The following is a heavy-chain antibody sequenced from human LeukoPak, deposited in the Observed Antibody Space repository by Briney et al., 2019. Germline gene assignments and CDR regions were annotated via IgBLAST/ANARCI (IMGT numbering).Heavy chain of an antibody. Sequence: GASVKVSCKASGYTFTEYYIHWVRQAPGQGLEWMGWINPNSGDTNYAQNFQDRVTLTRDTSISTAYMELTNLRSDDTAVYYCARPNGAYYNWFDPWGQGTLVTVSS. CDR3: ARPNGAYYNWFDP. CDR2: INPNSGDT. J-gene: IGHJ5*02. D-gene: IGHD2-8*01. CDR1: GYTFTEYY. V-gene: IGHV1-2*02.